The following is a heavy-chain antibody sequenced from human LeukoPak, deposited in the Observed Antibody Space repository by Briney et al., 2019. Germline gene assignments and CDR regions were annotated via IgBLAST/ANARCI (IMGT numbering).Heavy chain of an antibody. D-gene: IGHD4-23*01. CDR3: ARNYGGNSGDY. Sequence: GGSLRLSCAASGFTVSSNYMTWVRQAPGKGLEWVSVLYSGGDTYYADSVKGRFTISRDNAKNSLYLQMNSLRAEDTAVYYCARNYGGNSGDYWGQGTLVTVSS. CDR2: LYSGGDT. CDR1: GFTVSSNY. V-gene: IGHV3-53*01. J-gene: IGHJ4*02.